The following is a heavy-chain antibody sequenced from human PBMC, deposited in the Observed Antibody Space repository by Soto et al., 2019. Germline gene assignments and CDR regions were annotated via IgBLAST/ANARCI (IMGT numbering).Heavy chain of an antibody. D-gene: IGHD6-19*01. CDR3: AGGPGSSDWRFSYYYMDV. CDR2: MNPNSGNT. CDR1: FTSYD. V-gene: IGHV1-8*01. Sequence: QVQLVQSGAEVKKPGASVKVSCTFTSYDINWVRQATGQGLEWMGWMNPNSGNTRYAQKFKGRVTMTRNTSNFTDYMDLSSLRSADTAVYYRAGGPGSSDWRFSYYYMDVWVQGTTVTVSS. J-gene: IGHJ6*02.